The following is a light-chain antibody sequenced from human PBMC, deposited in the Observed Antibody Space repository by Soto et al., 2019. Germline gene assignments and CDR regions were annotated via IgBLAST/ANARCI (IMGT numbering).Light chain of an antibody. CDR1: SSNIGAGYD. V-gene: IGLV1-40*01. J-gene: IGLJ3*02. CDR3: QSYDITLGGM. CDR2: GNN. Sequence: QSVLTQPPSVSGAPGQRVTISRTGSSSNIGAGYDVHWYQQLPGTAPKLLIYGNNNRPSGVPDRFSGSKSGTSASLAITGLQAEDEADYYCQSYDITLGGMFGGGTQLTVL.